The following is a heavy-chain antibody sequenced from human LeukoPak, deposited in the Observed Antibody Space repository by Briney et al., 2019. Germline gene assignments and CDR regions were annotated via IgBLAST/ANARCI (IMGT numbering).Heavy chain of an antibody. D-gene: IGHD5-18*01. CDR1: GFTFSSYS. V-gene: IGHV3-21*06. CDR3: ARVNTAIDGFDI. J-gene: IGHJ3*02. Sequence: GGSLRLSCAASGFTFSSYSMTWVRQAPGKGLEWVSSVSSRSNDIYYADSVKGRFTVSRDNAKSSLYLQISSLRAEDTAVFYCARVNTAIDGFDIWGQGTMVTVSS. CDR2: VSSRSNDI.